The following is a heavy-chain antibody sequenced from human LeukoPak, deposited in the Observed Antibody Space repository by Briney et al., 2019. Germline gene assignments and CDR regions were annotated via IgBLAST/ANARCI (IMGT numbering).Heavy chain of an antibody. J-gene: IGHJ4*02. Sequence: ASVKVSCKASGGTFSSYAISWVRQAPGQGLEWMGRIIPILGIANYAQKFQGRVTITADKSTSTAYMELSSLRSEDTAVYYCAREPYDSSGYYWDFDYWGQGTLVTVSS. CDR2: IIPILGIA. V-gene: IGHV1-69*04. CDR3: AREPYDSSGYYWDFDY. D-gene: IGHD3-22*01. CDR1: GGTFSSYA.